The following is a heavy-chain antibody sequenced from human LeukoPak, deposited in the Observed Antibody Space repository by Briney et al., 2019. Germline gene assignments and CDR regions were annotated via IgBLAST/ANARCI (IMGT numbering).Heavy chain of an antibody. CDR1: GFTFTTYT. Sequence: GGSLRLSCAASGFTFTTYTMKWVRQAPGKGVACVSSISSDSGHIYYAASMKGRFTISRHNAQSSLYLQMNSLRVADTAVYYCARGDGYFTYWGQGTLVTVSS. V-gene: IGHV3-21*01. CDR2: ISSDSGHI. CDR3: ARGDGYFTY. J-gene: IGHJ4*02.